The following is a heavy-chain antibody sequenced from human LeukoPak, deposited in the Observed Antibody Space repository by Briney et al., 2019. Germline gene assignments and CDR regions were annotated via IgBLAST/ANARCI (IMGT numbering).Heavy chain of an antibody. CDR2: MNPNSGNT. CDR1: GYTFTSYD. J-gene: IGHJ5*02. Sequence: ASEKVSCKASGYTFTSYDINWVRQATGQGLEWMGWMNPNSGNTGYAQKFQGRVTITADESTSTAYMELSSLRSEDTAVYYCARRYDFWSGESNWFDPWGQGTLVTVSS. D-gene: IGHD3-3*01. CDR3: ARRYDFWSGESNWFDP. V-gene: IGHV1-8*01.